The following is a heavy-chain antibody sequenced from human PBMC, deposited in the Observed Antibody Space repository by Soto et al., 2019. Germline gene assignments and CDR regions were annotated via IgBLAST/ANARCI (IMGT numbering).Heavy chain of an antibody. V-gene: IGHV4-61*08. CDR2: IYYSGST. CDR3: ARDQRRAYYYGMDV. CDR1: GGSISSGGYS. J-gene: IGHJ6*02. Sequence: PSETLSLTCAVSGGSISSGGYSWSWIRQPPGKGLEWIGYIYYSGSTNYNPSLKSRVTISVDTSKNQFSLKLSSVTAADTAVYYCARDQRRAYYYGMDVWGQGTTVTVSS.